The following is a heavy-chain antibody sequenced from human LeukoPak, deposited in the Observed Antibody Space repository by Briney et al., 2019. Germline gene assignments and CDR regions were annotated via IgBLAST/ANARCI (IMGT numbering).Heavy chain of an antibody. V-gene: IGHV3-11*04. CDR1: GFTFSDYY. D-gene: IGHD3-22*01. J-gene: IGHJ3*02. CDR2: ISSSGSTI. CDR3: AKVFSRDYYDSSGYTGRDAFDI. Sequence: GGSLRLSCAASGFTFSDYYMSWIRQAPGKGLEWVSYISSSGSTIYYADSVKGRFTISRDNAKNSLYLQMNSLRAEDTAVYYCAKVFSRDYYDSSGYTGRDAFDIWGQGTMVTVSS.